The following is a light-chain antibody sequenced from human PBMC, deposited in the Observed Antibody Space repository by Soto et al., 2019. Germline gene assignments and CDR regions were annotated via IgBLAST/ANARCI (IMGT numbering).Light chain of an antibody. CDR3: CSYTTSSTYV. V-gene: IGLV2-14*01. CDR2: AVS. CDR1: TNDIREYAS. J-gene: IGLJ7*01. Sequence: QSVLTQPASVSGSPGQSITISCTATTNDIREYASVSWFQQHPGKAPKLLIYAVSNRPSGISNRFSGSQSGNTASLTISGLQTEDEADYYCCSYTTSSTYVFGPGTQLTVL.